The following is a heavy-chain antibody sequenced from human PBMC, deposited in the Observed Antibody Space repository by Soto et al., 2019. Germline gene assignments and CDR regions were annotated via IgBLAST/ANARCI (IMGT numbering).Heavy chain of an antibody. CDR3: AKGMFSSSPAAAGSFDY. V-gene: IGHV3-23*01. D-gene: IGHD3-10*01. CDR2: IGGTDGKT. Sequence: GGSLRLSCAAPGFTFSNSDMNWVRQAPGKGLEWVAAIGGTDGKTYYADSVKGRFTISRDNSENTLYLQMSRLRAEDTAVYFCAKGMFSSSPAAAGSFDYWGQGALVTVSS. J-gene: IGHJ4*02. CDR1: GFTFSNSD.